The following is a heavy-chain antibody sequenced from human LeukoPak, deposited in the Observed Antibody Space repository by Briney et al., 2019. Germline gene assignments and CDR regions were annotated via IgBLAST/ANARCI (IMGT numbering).Heavy chain of an antibody. V-gene: IGHV3-33*01. D-gene: IGHD3-10*01. J-gene: IGHJ4*02. CDR1: GCTFSKYG. CDR3: ARLGGSGRHSVDY. Sequence: PGRSLRLSCAASGCTFSKYGRHWVRQAPGKGLEWVAIIWLDGGEEYYAGSVKGRFTIYRDNSKDTLSLQMNSLRVEDTAVYYCARLGGSGRHSVDYWGQGTLVTVSS. CDR2: IWLDGGEE.